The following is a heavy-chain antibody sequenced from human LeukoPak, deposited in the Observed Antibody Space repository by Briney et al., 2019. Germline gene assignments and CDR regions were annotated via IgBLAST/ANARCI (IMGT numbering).Heavy chain of an antibody. D-gene: IGHD1-26*01. V-gene: IGHV3-30*18. CDR2: ISYDGSNK. J-gene: IGHJ4*02. Sequence: PGRSLRLSCAASGLTFSSYGMHWVRQAPGKGLEWVAVISYDGSNKYYADSVKGRFTISRDNSKNTLYLQMNSLRAEDTAVYYSAKDRENSGSYYFDYWGQGTLVTVSS. CDR1: GLTFSSYG. CDR3: AKDRENSGSYYFDY.